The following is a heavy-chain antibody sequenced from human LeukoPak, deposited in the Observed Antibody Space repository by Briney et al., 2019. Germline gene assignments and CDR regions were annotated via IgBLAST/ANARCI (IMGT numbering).Heavy chain of an antibody. J-gene: IGHJ6*02. CDR1: GYTFTSYA. Sequence: ASVKVSGKASGYTFTSYAMNWVRQAPGQGLEWMGWINTNTGNPTYAQGFTGRFVFSLDTSVSTAYLQISSLKAEDTAVYYCARIGTSGYDYAPTDDYYYYYGMDVWGQGTTVTVSS. CDR2: INTNTGNP. CDR3: ARIGTSGYDYAPTDDYYYYYGMDV. D-gene: IGHD5-12*01. V-gene: IGHV7-4-1*02.